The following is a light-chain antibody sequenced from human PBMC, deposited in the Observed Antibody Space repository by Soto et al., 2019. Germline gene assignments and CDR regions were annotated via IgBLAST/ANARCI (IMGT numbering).Light chain of an antibody. CDR3: QQRGNWGLYT. Sequence: EIVLTQSPATLSLSPGERATLSCRASQSVSRYLAWFQQKPGQAPRLLIYGVSNSTTDIPARFSGSGSDTDFTLTISSLEPEDFAVFYCQQRGNWGLYTFGQGTKLEIK. CDR1: QSVSRY. CDR2: GVS. V-gene: IGKV3-11*01. J-gene: IGKJ2*01.